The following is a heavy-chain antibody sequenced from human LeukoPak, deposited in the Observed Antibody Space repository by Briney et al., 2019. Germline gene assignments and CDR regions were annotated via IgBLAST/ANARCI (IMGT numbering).Heavy chain of an antibody. CDR3: ARVALSNYYDSSGPPEA. V-gene: IGHV4-39*07. CDR1: GGSISSGSYF. Sequence: SETLSLTCTVSGGSISSGSYFWGWIRQPPGKGLEWIGSIYYSGSTYYNPSLKSRVTILVDTSKNQFSLKVNSVTAADTAVYYCARVALSNYYDSSGPPEAWGQGNLVTVSS. J-gene: IGHJ5*02. CDR2: IYYSGST. D-gene: IGHD3-22*01.